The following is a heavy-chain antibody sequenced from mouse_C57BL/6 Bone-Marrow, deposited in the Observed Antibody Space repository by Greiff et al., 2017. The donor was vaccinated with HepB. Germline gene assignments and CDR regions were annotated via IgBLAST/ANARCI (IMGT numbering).Heavy chain of an antibody. CDR2: IYPYNGVS. CDR1: GYSFTGYY. Sequence: EVKLMESGPELVKPGASVKISCKASGYSFTGYYMHWVKQSHGNILDWIGYIYPYNGVSSYNQKFKGKATLTVDKSSSTAYMELRSLTSEDSAVYYCAPVYGSSPSFEYWGQGTTLTVSS. CDR3: APVYGSSPSFEY. D-gene: IGHD1-1*01. J-gene: IGHJ2*01. V-gene: IGHV1-31*01.